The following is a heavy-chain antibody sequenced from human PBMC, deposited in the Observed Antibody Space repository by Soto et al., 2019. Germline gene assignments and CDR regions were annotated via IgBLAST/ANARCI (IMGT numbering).Heavy chain of an antibody. CDR3: AGERGTFYFDH. V-gene: IGHV4-30-4*01. J-gene: IGHJ4*02. Sequence: QVQLQESGPGLVKPSQTLSLTCTVSAGSIRSGDYYWTWIPQPPEKGLEWIGYIDHSGSAYYIPSLKSRATISIDTSNNQCSLKMTSVTAADTAVYYCAGERGTFYFDHWGQGTLVTVSS. CDR2: IDHSGSA. CDR1: AGSIRSGDYY. D-gene: IGHD3-10*01.